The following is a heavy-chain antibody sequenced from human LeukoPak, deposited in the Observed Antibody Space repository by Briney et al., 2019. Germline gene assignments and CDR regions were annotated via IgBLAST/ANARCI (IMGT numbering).Heavy chain of an antibody. CDR3: ARGQIRYYFDY. V-gene: IGHV4-34*01. CDR2: INHSGST. CDR1: GGSFSGYY. J-gene: IGHJ4*02. Sequence: SETLSLTCAVYGGSFSGYYWSWIRQPPGKGLEWIGEINHSGSTNYNPSLKSRVTISVDTSKNQFSLKLSSVTAADTAVYYCARGQIRYYFDYWGQGTLVTVSS.